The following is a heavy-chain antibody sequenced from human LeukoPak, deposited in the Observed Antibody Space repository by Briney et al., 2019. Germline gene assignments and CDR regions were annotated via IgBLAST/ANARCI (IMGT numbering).Heavy chain of an antibody. D-gene: IGHD2-15*01. V-gene: IGHV1-8*03. CDR1: GYTFTSYD. CDR2: MNPNSGNT. CDR3: ARDWRLADDRRFRLAAIRCSLDP. J-gene: IGHJ5*02. Sequence: GASVKVSCKASGYTFTSYDINWVRQATGQGLEWMGWMNPNSGNTGYAQKFQGRVTITRNTSISTAYMELSRLRSDDTAVYYCARDWRLADDRRFRLAAIRCSLDPWGQGTLVTVSS.